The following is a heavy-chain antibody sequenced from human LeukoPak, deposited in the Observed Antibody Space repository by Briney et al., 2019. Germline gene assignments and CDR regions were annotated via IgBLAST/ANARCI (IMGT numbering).Heavy chain of an antibody. D-gene: IGHD6-19*01. CDR1: GGTFSSYA. J-gene: IGHJ4*02. CDR2: IIPIFGTA. CDR3: ARGGYGHDKTAVAGDY. V-gene: IGHV1-69*13. Sequence: SVKVSCKASGGTFSSYAISWVRQAPGQGLEWMGGIIPIFGTANYAQKFQGRVTITADESTSTAYMELSSLRAEDTAVYYCARGGYGHDKTAVAGDYWGQGILVTVSS.